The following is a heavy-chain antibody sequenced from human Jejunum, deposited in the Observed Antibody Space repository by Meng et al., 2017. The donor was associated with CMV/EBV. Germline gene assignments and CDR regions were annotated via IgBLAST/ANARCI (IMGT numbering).Heavy chain of an antibody. D-gene: IGHD1-26*01. CDR3: ANVRLGY. CDR1: GLTVSDYW. Sequence: LRLSGEASGLTVSDYWIHWVRQPPGKGLVRVSSINGDGSRTSYADSVKGRFSISRDNAKNTVYVQMNSLRAEDTAVYYCANVRLGYWGQGTLVTVSS. CDR2: INGDGSRT. V-gene: IGHV3-74*01. J-gene: IGHJ4*02.